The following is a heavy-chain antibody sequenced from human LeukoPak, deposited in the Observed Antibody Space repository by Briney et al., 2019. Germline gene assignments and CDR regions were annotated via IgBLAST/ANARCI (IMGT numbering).Heavy chain of an antibody. V-gene: IGHV1-18*01. J-gene: IGHJ4*02. CDR3: ARGKWGWLLQGGFDY. CDR1: GYTFTTYG. Sequence: ASVKVSCKASGYTFTTYGISWVRQAPGQGLEWMGWISPYNGNTKYAQKLQGRVTMTTDTSTSTAYMELSSLRSEDTAVYYCARGKWGWLLQGGFDYWGQGTLVTVSS. D-gene: IGHD2-21*02. CDR2: ISPYNGNT.